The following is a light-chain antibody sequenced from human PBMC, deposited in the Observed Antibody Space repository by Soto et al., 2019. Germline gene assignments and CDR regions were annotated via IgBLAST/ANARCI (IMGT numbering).Light chain of an antibody. Sequence: QSALTQPPSASGSPGQSVTISCTGTSSDVGGYNYVSWYQQHPGKAPRLMIYEVTWRPSGVPDRFSGSKSGNTASLTVSGLQAEDEADYYCSSYAGSNNYVFGTGTKLTVL. V-gene: IGLV2-8*01. CDR1: SSDVGGYNY. CDR3: SSYAGSNNYV. J-gene: IGLJ1*01. CDR2: EVT.